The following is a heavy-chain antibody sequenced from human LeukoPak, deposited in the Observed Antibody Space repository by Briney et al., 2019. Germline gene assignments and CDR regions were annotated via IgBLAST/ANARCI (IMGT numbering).Heavy chain of an antibody. CDR3: ARGGGGSHDY. CDR1: GGSISSYY. D-gene: IGHD1-26*01. Sequence: SETLSLTCTVSGGSISSYYWSWIRQPAGKGLVWIGRIYTSGSTNYNPSLKSRVTMSVDTSKNQFSLKLSSVTAADTAVYYCARGGGGSHDYWGQGTLVTVSS. CDR2: IYTSGST. J-gene: IGHJ4*02. V-gene: IGHV4-4*07.